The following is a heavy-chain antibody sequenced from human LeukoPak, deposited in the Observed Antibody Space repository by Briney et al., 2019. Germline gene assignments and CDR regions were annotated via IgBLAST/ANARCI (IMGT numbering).Heavy chain of an antibody. D-gene: IGHD3-10*01. V-gene: IGHV4-39*01. J-gene: IGHJ4*02. Sequence: PSETLSLTCTVPGGSISSSNYYWGWIRQPPGKGLEWIGSIEYSGSNPYNPARTSRVTVSVDTSKNQYTVTLSSVTAADTAVYYCTRHFGSGRDDYWGQGTLVTVSS. CDR1: GGSISSSNYY. CDR3: TRHFGSGRDDY. CDR2: IEYSGSN.